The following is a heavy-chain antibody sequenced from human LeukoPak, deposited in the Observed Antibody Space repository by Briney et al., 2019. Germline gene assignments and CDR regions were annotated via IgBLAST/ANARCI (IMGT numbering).Heavy chain of an antibody. CDR3: ARPRVAGSLDY. CDR1: GYTFTSYG. D-gene: IGHD6-19*01. CDR2: ISGYNAKT. Sequence: GASLKVSCKTSGYTFTSYGISGVRQAPGQGLEWMGWISGYNAKTNYLQKFQGRVTMSIDTSTTTVYMELRSLRSDDTAVYYCARPRVAGSLDYWGQGTLVTVSS. J-gene: IGHJ4*02. V-gene: IGHV1-18*01.